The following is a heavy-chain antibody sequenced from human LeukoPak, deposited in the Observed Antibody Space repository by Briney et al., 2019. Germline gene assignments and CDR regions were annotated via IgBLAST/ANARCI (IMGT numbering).Heavy chain of an antibody. D-gene: IGHD3-10*01. CDR1: GYSISSGYY. V-gene: IGHV4-38-2*01. Sequence: TSETLSLTCAVSGYSISSGYYWGWIRQPPGKGLEWFGSIYHSESTYYNPSLKSRVTISVDTSKNQFSLKLSSVTAADTAVYYCTRHVSSGSPSYYFDYWGQGTLVPVSS. CDR2: IYHSEST. J-gene: IGHJ4*02. CDR3: TRHVSSGSPSYYFDY.